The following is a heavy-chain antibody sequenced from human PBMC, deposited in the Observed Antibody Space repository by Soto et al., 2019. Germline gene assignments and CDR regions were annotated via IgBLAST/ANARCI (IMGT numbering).Heavy chain of an antibody. J-gene: IGHJ1*01. D-gene: IGHD6-13*01. CDR2: IYWDDYK. CDR3: AHSFSAGPTGYFQH. Sequence: QITLKESGPTLVKPTQTLTLTCTFSGFSLSTSGLGVGWIRQPPGKALEWLALIYWDDYKRYSPSLKNRLTISKYTSKNHVVLKMTNMDPVDTDTYYCAHSFSAGPTGYFQHWGQGTLGTVS. V-gene: IGHV2-5*02. CDR1: GFSLSTSGLG.